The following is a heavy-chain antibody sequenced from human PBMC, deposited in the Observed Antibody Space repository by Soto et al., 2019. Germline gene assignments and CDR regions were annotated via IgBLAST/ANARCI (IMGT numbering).Heavy chain of an antibody. D-gene: IGHD2-21*02. V-gene: IGHV4-31*03. CDR1: GDSIGGVGY. Sequence: SETLSLTCTVSGDSIGGVGYWSWIRQFPGRGLEWIGCISSSGSTYYNPALNNRISLSLDTSQNQFSLKLLSVTAADTAIYYCARSGVTGIVIPSHWFDPWGQGTLVNVSS. CDR3: ARSGVTGIVIPSHWFDP. J-gene: IGHJ5*02. CDR2: ISSSGST.